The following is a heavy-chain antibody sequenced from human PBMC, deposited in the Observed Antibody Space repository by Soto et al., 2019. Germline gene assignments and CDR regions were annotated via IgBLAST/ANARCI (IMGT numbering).Heavy chain of an antibody. Sequence: SVKVSCKASGGTFSSYAISWVRQAPGQGLEWMGGIIPIFGTANYAQKFQGRVTITADESTSTAYMELSSLRSEDTAVYYCARVAPTRRHYGGSSGGGWSDYWGQGTLVTVSS. CDR1: GGTFSSYA. CDR2: IIPIFGTA. V-gene: IGHV1-69*13. D-gene: IGHD2-15*01. J-gene: IGHJ4*02. CDR3: ARVAPTRRHYGGSSGGGWSDY.